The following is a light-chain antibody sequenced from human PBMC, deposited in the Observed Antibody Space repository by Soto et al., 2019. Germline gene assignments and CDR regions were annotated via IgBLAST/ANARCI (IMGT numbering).Light chain of an antibody. CDR3: QQYDDWPPMYT. CDR1: QSVSIH. CDR2: AAS. J-gene: IGKJ2*01. Sequence: ETVMTQSPGTLSVSLGERATLSCRASQSVSIHLAWYQQKPGRAPRLLIYAASTRATGVPARFSGSGSGTEFTLTISSLQSEDCAVYYCQQYDDWPPMYTVGQGTKVDIK. V-gene: IGKV3-15*01.